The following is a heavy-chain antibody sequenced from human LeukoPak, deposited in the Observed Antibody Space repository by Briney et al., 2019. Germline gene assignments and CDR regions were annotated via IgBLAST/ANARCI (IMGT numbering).Heavy chain of an antibody. CDR1: GFRFSDFT. D-gene: IGHD3-22*01. CDR3: ARDCSASSSDYYPLGY. J-gene: IGHJ4*02. Sequence: GGSLRLSCAASGFRFSDFTMSWVRQAPGKGLEWVSVIYSGGTTYYADSVKGRFTISRDNSKNTLYLQMNSLRAEDTAVYYCARDCSASSSDYYPLGYWGQGTLVTVSS. CDR2: IYSGGTT. V-gene: IGHV3-66*01.